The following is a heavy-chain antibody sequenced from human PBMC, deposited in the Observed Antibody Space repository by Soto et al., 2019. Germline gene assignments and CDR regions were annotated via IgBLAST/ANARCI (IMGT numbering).Heavy chain of an antibody. D-gene: IGHD3-22*01. V-gene: IGHV1-46*01. Sequence: GASVKVSCKASGYTFTSYYMHWVRQAPGQGLEWMGIINPSGGSTSYAQKFQGRVTMTRDTSTSTVYMELSSLRSEDTAVYYCARDLEYYYDSSGYFDYWGQGTLVTVSS. CDR2: INPSGGST. J-gene: IGHJ4*02. CDR3: ARDLEYYYDSSGYFDY. CDR1: GYTFTSYY.